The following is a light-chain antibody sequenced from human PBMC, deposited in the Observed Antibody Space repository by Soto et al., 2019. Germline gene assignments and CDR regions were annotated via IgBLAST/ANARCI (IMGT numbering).Light chain of an antibody. V-gene: IGKV2-28*01. J-gene: IGKJ5*01. CDR1: QMLLNSNGYNY. CDR2: LGS. Sequence: DIVMTQSPLSLPVTPVDPASISFRSTQMLLNSNGYNYLDWYLQKPGQSPQLLISLGSNRASGVPDRFSGSGSGTDFTLKISRVEGEDVGVYYCMQALQSPITFGQGTRLEIK. CDR3: MQALQSPIT.